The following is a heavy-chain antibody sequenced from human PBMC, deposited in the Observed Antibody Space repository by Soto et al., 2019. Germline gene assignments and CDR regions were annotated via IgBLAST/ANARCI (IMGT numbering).Heavy chain of an antibody. CDR1: GFTFDSYA. D-gene: IGHD3-3*01. CDR2: ISGNGAGT. J-gene: IGHJ3*01. Sequence: EVKLLESGGGLAQPGGSLRLYCVGSGFTFDSYAISWVRQAPGKGLQWISAISGNGAGTDYAHSVKGRFTISRDNSKNTVHLQMNSLRAEDTALYYCAKDTVGGYSFWSGYYCDGLDVWGQGTMVTVSS. V-gene: IGHV3-23*01. CDR3: AKDTVGGYSFWSGYYCDGLDV.